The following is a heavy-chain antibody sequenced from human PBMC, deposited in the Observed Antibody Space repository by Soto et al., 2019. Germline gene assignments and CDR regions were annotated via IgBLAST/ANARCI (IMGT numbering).Heavy chain of an antibody. CDR3: ASPNVIAAVAGHFDY. V-gene: IGHV3-30-3*01. D-gene: IGHD6-19*01. Sequence: QVQLVESGGGVVQPGRSLRLSCAASGFTFSSYAMHWVRQAPGKGLEWVAVISYDGSNKYYADSVKGRFTISRDNSKNPLYLQMNSLRAEDTAVYYCASPNVIAAVAGHFDYWGQGTLVTVSS. J-gene: IGHJ4*02. CDR1: GFTFSSYA. CDR2: ISYDGSNK.